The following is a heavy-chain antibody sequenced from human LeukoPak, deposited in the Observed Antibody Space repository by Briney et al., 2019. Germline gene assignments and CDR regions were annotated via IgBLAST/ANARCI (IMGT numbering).Heavy chain of an antibody. Sequence: SETLSLTCTVSGGSISSYYWSWIRQPPGKGLEWIGYIYYTGSTNFNPSLKSRVTMSLDTSRNQFSLKLTALTAADTAMDYCAIGAMGTAPFFDYWGQGTLVTVSS. CDR1: GGSISSYY. CDR2: IYYTGST. D-gene: IGHD5-18*01. V-gene: IGHV4-59*01. J-gene: IGHJ4*02. CDR3: AIGAMGTAPFFDY.